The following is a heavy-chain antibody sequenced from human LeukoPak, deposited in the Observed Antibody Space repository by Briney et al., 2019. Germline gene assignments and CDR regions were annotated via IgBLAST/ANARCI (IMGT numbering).Heavy chain of an antibody. V-gene: IGHV1-46*01. CDR2: INPSGGST. J-gene: IGHJ4*02. Sequence: ASVKVSCKASGYTFTSYYMHWVRQAPGQGLEWMGIINPSGGSTSYAQKFQGRVTMTRDTSTSTAYMELSSLRSEDTAVYYCARDKRGLSTTVTTFYYFDYWGQGTLVTVSS. CDR3: ARDKRGLSTTVTTFYYFDY. D-gene: IGHD4-17*01. CDR1: GYTFTSYY.